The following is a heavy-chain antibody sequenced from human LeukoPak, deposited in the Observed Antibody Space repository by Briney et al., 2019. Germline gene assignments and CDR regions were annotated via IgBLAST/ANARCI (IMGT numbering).Heavy chain of an antibody. D-gene: IGHD6-19*01. CDR1: ELTLSNYC. CDR3: ARGVRIAVAGYIDY. Sequence: GGSLRLSCAASELTLSNYCMTWVRQGPGKGLEWVATIKRDGAETYYVDSVRGRFTISRDNAENSVYLRMNSLRAEDTAVYYCARGVRIAVAGYIDYWGQGTLVTVSS. CDR2: IKRDGAET. J-gene: IGHJ4*02. V-gene: IGHV3-7*04.